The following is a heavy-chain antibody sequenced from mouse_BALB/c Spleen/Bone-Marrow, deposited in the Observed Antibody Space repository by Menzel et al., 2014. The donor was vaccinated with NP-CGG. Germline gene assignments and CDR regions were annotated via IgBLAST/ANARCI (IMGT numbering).Heavy chain of an antibody. CDR1: GFTFSSYG. CDR2: INSNGDST. D-gene: IGHD4-1*01. Sequence: EVKEVESGGGLVQPGGSLKLSCAASGFTFSSYGMSWVRQTPDKRLELVATINSNGDSTYYPDSVKGRFTISRDNAKNTLYLQMSSLKSEDTAMYYCARGLGFFDYWGQGTTLTVSS. V-gene: IGHV5-6-3*01. CDR3: ARGLGFFDY. J-gene: IGHJ2*01.